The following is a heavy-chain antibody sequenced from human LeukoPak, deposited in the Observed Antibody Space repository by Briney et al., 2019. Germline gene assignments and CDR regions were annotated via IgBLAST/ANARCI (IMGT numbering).Heavy chain of an antibody. Sequence: SVKVSCKASGGTFTSYAISWVRQAPGQGLEWMGGIIPLFGTPDYAQKFQDRLTITADKSTSTAYMELSSLRSEDTAVYYCASATLRCSGGSCYEMDVWGKGTTVTVSS. V-gene: IGHV1-69*06. CDR1: GGTFTSYA. D-gene: IGHD2-15*01. CDR3: ASATLRCSGGSCYEMDV. J-gene: IGHJ6*04. CDR2: IIPLFGTP.